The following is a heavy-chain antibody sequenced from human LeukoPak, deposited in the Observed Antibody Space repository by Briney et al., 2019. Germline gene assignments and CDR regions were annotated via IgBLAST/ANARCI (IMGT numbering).Heavy chain of an antibody. D-gene: IGHD2-2*01. V-gene: IGHV3-48*01. CDR1: GFTFSGYS. J-gene: IGHJ6*02. CDR2: ISSSSSTI. Sequence: GGTLRLSCAASGFTFSGYSMNWVREAPGEGLGWGSYISSSSSTIYYADSVKGRFTISRDNAKNSLYLQMNSLRAEDTAVYFCARSGYCSSTSCTDDYYYGMDVWGQGTTVTVSS. CDR3: ARSGYCSSTSCTDDYYYGMDV.